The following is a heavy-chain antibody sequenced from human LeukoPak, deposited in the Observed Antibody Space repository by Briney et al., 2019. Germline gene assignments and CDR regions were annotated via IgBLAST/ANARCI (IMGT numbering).Heavy chain of an antibody. CDR1: SDSISSNDYY. V-gene: IGHV4-39*01. D-gene: IGHD2-15*01. J-gene: IGHJ2*01. Sequence: SETLSLTCTVSSDSISSNDYYWGWIRQSPGKGLEWIGGIHYSGSTYFNPSLKSRVTISVDTSKNQFSLKLTPVTASDTAVYYCARIDCTGGTCYRYFDLWGRGTLVTVSS. CDR3: ARIDCTGGTCYRYFDL. CDR2: IHYSGST.